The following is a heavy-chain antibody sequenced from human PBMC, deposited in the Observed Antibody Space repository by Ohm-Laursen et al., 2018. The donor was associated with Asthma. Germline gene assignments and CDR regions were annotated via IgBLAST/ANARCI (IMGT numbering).Heavy chain of an antibody. CDR3: ARGQLLISAWFDP. J-gene: IGHJ5*02. Sequence: SQTLSLTYTVSGGSISSGHYYWTWIRQPPGKGLEWIGEINHSGSTNYNPSLKSRVTISVDTSKNQFSLKLSSVTAADTAVYYCARGQLLISAWFDPWGQGTLVTVSS. CDR1: GGSISSGHYY. D-gene: IGHD2-2*01. CDR2: INHSGST. V-gene: IGHV4-30-4*08.